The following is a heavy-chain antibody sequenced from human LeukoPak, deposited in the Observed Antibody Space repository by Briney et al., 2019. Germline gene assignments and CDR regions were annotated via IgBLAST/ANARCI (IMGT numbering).Heavy chain of an antibody. CDR1: GYTFTSYA. Sequence: ASVKVSCKASGYTFTSYAMHWVRQAPGQRPEWMGWINAGNANTKYSQKFQGRVTITRDTSASTGYMELSSLSSEDTAVYYCARDLGYCTNGVCHTRFDYWGQGTLVTVSS. D-gene: IGHD2-8*01. J-gene: IGHJ4*02. CDR3: ARDLGYCTNGVCHTRFDY. V-gene: IGHV1-3*01. CDR2: INAGNANT.